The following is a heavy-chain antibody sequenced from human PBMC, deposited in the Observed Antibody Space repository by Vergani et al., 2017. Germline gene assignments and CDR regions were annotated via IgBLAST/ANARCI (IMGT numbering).Heavy chain of an antibody. CDR1: GGSLSGYY. CDR2: VEDSGYF. CDR3: ARSIVSRNPPDYFGN. Sequence: QVQLQESGPGLVRPSETLSLTCTVSGGSLSGYYWNWIRQTPGEGLEWIGYVEDSGYFNYNPSLKTRVSMSSDTSNNQFSLMLSSVTVADTAVYYCARSIVSRNPPDYFGNWGQGTLVTVSS. V-gene: IGHV4-59*01. D-gene: IGHD1-14*01. J-gene: IGHJ4*02.